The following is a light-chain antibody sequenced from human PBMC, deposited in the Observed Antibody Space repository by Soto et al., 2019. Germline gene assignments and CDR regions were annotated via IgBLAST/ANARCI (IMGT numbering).Light chain of an antibody. Sequence: EIVMTQSPATLSVSPGESATLSCRASQSISGNLAWYQQKPGLAPRLLIYHTSIRATGVPARFSGSGSGTEFSLTISSLQSEDFAVYYCQRYDNWPLTFGVGTKLDIK. CDR1: QSISGN. V-gene: IGKV3-15*01. CDR2: HTS. J-gene: IGKJ4*01. CDR3: QRYDNWPLT.